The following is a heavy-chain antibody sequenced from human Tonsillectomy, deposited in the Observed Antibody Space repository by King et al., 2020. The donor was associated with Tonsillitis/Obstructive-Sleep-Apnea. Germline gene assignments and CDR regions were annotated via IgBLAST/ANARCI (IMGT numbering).Heavy chain of an antibody. D-gene: IGHD2-2*01. J-gene: IGHJ3*02. Sequence: EVQLVESGGGLVQPGGSLRLSCAASGFTFSSYELTWVRQAPGKGLEWISFISSSGSITYYADSVKGRFTISRDNAKNSLYLQMNSLRADDTAVYYCARDRYIVVIPAAVDAFDIWGQGTMVTVSS. CDR1: GFTFSSYE. CDR3: ARDRYIVVIPAAVDAFDI. V-gene: IGHV3-48*03. CDR2: ISSSGSIT.